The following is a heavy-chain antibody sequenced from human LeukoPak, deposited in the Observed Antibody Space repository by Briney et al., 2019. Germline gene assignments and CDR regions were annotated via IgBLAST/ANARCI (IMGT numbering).Heavy chain of an antibody. V-gene: IGHV3-23*01. CDR1: GFTFSSYA. Sequence: GGSLRLSCAASGFTFSSYAMSWVRQAPGKGLEWVSAIGSSGGSTYYADSVEGRFTISRDNSKNTLYLQMNSLRAEDTAVYYCAQVFTTTVTTFHDYWGQGTLVTVSS. J-gene: IGHJ4*02. CDR3: AQVFTTTVTTFHDY. CDR2: IGSSGGST. D-gene: IGHD4-17*01.